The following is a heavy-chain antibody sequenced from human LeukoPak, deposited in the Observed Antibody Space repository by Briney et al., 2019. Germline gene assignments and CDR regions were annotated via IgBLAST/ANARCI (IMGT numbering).Heavy chain of an antibody. CDR3: AREGHILTGYETYYYYYGMDV. V-gene: IGHV3-7*01. D-gene: IGHD3-9*01. J-gene: IGHJ6*02. Sequence: GGSLRLSCAASGFTFSSYWMSWVRQAPGKGLEWVANIKQDGSEKYYVDSVKGRFTISRDNAKNSLYPQMNSLRAEDTAVYYCAREGHILTGYETYYYYYGMDVWGQGTTVTVSS. CDR2: IKQDGSEK. CDR1: GFTFSSYW.